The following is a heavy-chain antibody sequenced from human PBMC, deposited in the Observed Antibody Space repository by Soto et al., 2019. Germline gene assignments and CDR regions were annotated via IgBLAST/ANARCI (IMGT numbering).Heavy chain of an antibody. Sequence: PSQTLSLTCVISGDSVSSNSAASNWIRQSPSRGLEWLGRTYYRSKWYNDYAVSVKSRITINPDTSKNQFSLQLNSVTPEVMSVYYCARDSALADAFDIWVQGTMVTGSS. CDR3: ARDSALADAFDI. CDR2: TYYRSKWYN. D-gene: IGHD1-26*01. V-gene: IGHV6-1*01. CDR1: GDSVSSNSAA. J-gene: IGHJ3*02.